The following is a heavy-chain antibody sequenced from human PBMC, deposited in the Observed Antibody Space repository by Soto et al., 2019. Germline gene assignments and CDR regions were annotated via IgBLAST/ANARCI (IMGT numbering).Heavy chain of an antibody. V-gene: IGHV4-31*03. J-gene: IGHJ5*02. CDR3: ARVVDKATLESNWFDP. CDR1: GGSISSGGYY. Sequence: SETLSLTCTVSGGSISSGGYYWSWIRQHPGKGLEWIGYIYYSGSTYYNPSLKSRVTISVDTSKNQFSLKLSSVTAADTAVYYCARVVDKATLESNWFDPWGQGTLVTVSS. D-gene: IGHD1-1*01. CDR2: IYYSGST.